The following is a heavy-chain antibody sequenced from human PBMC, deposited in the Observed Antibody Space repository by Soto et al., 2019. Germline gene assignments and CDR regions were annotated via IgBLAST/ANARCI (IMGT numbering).Heavy chain of an antibody. Sequence: PGGSLRLSCAASTFIFSNYAMHWVRQAPGKGLGWVAVVSYDGSNKYYAYSVKGRFTISRDNSKNTLYLQMNSLRAEDTAVYYCARDLRTIGLAFDIWSQGRMVTVSS. CDR2: VSYDGSNK. D-gene: IGHD3-3*01. J-gene: IGHJ3*02. CDR3: ARDLRTIGLAFDI. V-gene: IGHV3-30-3*01. CDR1: TFIFSNYA.